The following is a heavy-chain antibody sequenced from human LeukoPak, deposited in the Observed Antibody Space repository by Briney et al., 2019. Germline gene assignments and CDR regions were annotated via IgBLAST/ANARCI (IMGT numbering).Heavy chain of an antibody. Sequence: PGESLKISCAASGFFFTSYAMTWVRQTPGKGLEWVATISGSGRRTSYEDRVQGRFTISRDNSKETVYLQMDSLRDDDTAVYYCAKDGAGQWLVPPGWFDPWGQGTLVTVSS. CDR1: GFFFTSYA. CDR2: ISGSGRRT. CDR3: AKDGAGQWLVPPGWFDP. J-gene: IGHJ5*02. V-gene: IGHV3-23*01. D-gene: IGHD6-19*01.